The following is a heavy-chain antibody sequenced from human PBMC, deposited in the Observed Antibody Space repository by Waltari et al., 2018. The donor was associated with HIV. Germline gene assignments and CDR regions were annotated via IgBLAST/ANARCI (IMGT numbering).Heavy chain of an antibody. CDR3: ARHLSLTGSFIDF. V-gene: IGHV3-33*01. Sequence: QVQLVESGGGVVQPGMSLRLSCTASGFTFSNYGMHWVRQAPGKGLEWVAVIWYDGSNKYYADSVKGRFTISRDNSKNTLYLQIYSLRAEDTGIYYCARHLSLTGSFIDFWGQGAPVVVSS. CDR1: GFTFSNYG. CDR2: IWYDGSNK. D-gene: IGHD1-20*01. J-gene: IGHJ4*02.